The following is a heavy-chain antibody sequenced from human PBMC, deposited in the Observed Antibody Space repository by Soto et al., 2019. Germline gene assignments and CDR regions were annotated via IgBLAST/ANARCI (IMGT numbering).Heavy chain of an antibody. J-gene: IGHJ5*02. V-gene: IGHV3-23*01. CDR1: GFTFSSYA. Sequence: GGSLRLSCAASGFTFSSYAMSWVRQAPGKGRGWVLASSSSGGNTYYADSVKGRFTISRDNSKNTLYLQMNRLRAEDTGVYYCAKDSPTRENWFDPWGQGTQVPVSS. CDR3: AKDSPTRENWFDP. CDR2: SSSSGGNT.